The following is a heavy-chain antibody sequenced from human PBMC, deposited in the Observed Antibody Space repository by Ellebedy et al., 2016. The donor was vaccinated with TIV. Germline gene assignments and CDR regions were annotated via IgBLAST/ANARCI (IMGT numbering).Heavy chain of an antibody. CDR2: ISAYNGNT. CDR1: GYTFTSYG. CDR3: ARDNAYSSGYYPDY. D-gene: IGHD6-19*01. V-gene: IGHV1-18*01. Sequence: ASVKVSCXASGYTFTSYGISWVRQAPGQGLEWMGWISAYNGNTNYVQKFQGRVTMTTDTSTSTAYIELRSLRSDDTAVYFCARDNAYSSGYYPDYWGQGTLVTVSS. J-gene: IGHJ4*02.